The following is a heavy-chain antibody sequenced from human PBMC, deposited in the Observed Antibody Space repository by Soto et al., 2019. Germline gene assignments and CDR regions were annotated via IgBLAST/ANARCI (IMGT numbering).Heavy chain of an antibody. CDR1: GYTLTELS. Sequence: ASVKDSCKVSGYTLTELSMHWVRQAPGKGLEGMGGFDPEDGETIYAQKFQGRVTMTEDTSTDTAYMELSSLRSEDTAVYYCATSPRVRGVILDYYYGMDVWGQGTTVTVSS. V-gene: IGHV1-24*01. D-gene: IGHD3-10*01. CDR2: FDPEDGET. J-gene: IGHJ6*02. CDR3: ATSPRVRGVILDYYYGMDV.